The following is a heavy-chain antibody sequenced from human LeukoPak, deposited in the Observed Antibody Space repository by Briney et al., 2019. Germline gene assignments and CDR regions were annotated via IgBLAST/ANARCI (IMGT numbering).Heavy chain of an antibody. Sequence: KPSETLSLTCTVSGGSISSYYWSWIRQPPGKGLEWIGYIYYSGSTNCNPSLKSRVTISVDTSKNQFSLKLSSVTAADTAVYYCARWLRRDGSNFDSWGRGTPVTVSS. CDR1: GGSISSYY. V-gene: IGHV4-59*01. CDR3: ARWLRRDGSNFDS. CDR2: IYYSGST. J-gene: IGHJ4*02. D-gene: IGHD5-24*01.